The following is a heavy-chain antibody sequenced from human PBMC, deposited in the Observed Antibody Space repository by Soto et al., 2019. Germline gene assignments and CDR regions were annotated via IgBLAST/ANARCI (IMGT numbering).Heavy chain of an antibody. CDR3: ARGGVGDRCSSNSCSGHLFET. CDR1: GGSISSYY. Sequence: WETLSLTCAVSGGSISSYYWSWIRQPPGKGLEWIGYIYYSGSTNYNPYLKSRVTISVDTSKNQFSLKLSSVTDADTAVDYCARGGVGDRCSSNSCSGHLFETWGPGTMVTVYS. CDR2: IYYSGST. D-gene: IGHD2-2*01. J-gene: IGHJ5*02. V-gene: IGHV4-59*01.